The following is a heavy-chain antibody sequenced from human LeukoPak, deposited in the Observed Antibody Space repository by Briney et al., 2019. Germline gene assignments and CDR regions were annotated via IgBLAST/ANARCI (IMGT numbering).Heavy chain of an antibody. CDR2: IYYSGST. Sequence: SETLSLTCSVSGGSISSSSYYWGWIRQPPGKGLEWIGSIYYSGSTYYNPSLKSRVTISVDTSKNQFSLKLSSVTAADTAVYYCAEGAIAVAAYFDYWGQGTLVTVSS. D-gene: IGHD6-19*01. J-gene: IGHJ4*02. V-gene: IGHV4-39*07. CDR1: GGSISSSSYY. CDR3: AEGAIAVAAYFDY.